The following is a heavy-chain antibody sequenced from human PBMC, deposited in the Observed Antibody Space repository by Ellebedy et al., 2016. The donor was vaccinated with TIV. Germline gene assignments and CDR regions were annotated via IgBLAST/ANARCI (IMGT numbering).Heavy chain of an antibody. D-gene: IGHD5-12*01. V-gene: IGHV3-30*03. CDR2: ISYDGSNK. J-gene: IGHJ6*02. CDR3: AYMVAAAVDV. CDR1: GFTFSSYG. Sequence: GESLKISXAASGFTFSSYGMHWVRQAPGKGLEWVAVISYDGSNKYYADSVKGRFTISRDNSKNTLYLQMNSLRAEDTAVYYCAYMVAAAVDVWGQGTTVTVSS.